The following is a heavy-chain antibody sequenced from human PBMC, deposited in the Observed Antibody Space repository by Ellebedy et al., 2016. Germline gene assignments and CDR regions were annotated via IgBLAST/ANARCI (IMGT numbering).Heavy chain of an antibody. CDR1: GFTFNTFW. CDR3: AKISSGWVYYFDY. J-gene: IGHJ4*02. CDR2: INADGSLK. D-gene: IGHD6-19*01. V-gene: IGHV3-7*01. Sequence: GGSLRLSCSVSGFTFNTFWMTRVRQAPGKGLEWVANINADGSLKNYADSVKGRFTISRDNSKNTLYLQMNSLRAEDTAVYYCAKISSGWVYYFDYWGQGTLVTVSS.